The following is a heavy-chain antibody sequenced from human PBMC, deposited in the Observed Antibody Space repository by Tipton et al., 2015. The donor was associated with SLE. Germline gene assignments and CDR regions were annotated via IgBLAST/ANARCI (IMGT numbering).Heavy chain of an antibody. Sequence: SLRLSCAASGFTFSNAWMSWVRQAPGKGLEWVGRIKSKTDGGTTDYAAPVKGRFTISRDDSKNTLYLQMNSLKTEDTAVYYCTTGGTYDSLESLNGFDYWGQGTLVTVSS. J-gene: IGHJ4*02. CDR1: GFTFSNAW. V-gene: IGHV3-15*01. CDR2: IKSKTDGGTT. CDR3: TTGGTYDSLESLNGFDY. D-gene: IGHD3-3*01.